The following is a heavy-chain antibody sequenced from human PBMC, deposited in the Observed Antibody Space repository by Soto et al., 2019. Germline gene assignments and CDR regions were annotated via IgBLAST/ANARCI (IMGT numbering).Heavy chain of an antibody. CDR1: GGSISSGDYY. D-gene: IGHD5-12*01. CDR3: ARRHDYNWFDP. CDR2: IYFSGST. V-gene: IGHV4-30-4*01. J-gene: IGHJ5*02. Sequence: SETLSLTCTVSGGSISSGDYYWSWIRQPPGKGLEWIGYIYFSGSTYYNPSLKSRLTISVDMSKNQFSLKLSSVTAADTAVYYCARRHDYNWFDPWGQGTLVTVPQ.